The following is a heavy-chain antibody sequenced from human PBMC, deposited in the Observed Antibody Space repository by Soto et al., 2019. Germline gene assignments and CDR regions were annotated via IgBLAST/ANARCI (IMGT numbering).Heavy chain of an antibody. CDR1: GGSISSYY. J-gene: IGHJ4*02. Sequence: QVQLQESGPGLVKPSETLSLTCTVSGGSISSYYWSWILQPPGEGLEWMGYIYYSGRTNYNTSLKIRVTISVDTSKHQFSLKLSSVTAADTAVYYCARGRYSYGLFDYWGQGTLVTVSS. CDR2: IYYSGRT. D-gene: IGHD5-18*01. CDR3: ARGRYSYGLFDY. V-gene: IGHV4-59*01.